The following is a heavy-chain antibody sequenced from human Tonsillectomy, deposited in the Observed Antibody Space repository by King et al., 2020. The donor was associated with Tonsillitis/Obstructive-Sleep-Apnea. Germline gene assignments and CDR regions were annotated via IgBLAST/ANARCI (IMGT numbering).Heavy chain of an antibody. J-gene: IGHJ3*02. CDR1: GGSISSSSYY. Sequence: QLQESGPGLVKPSETLSLTCTVSGGSISSSSYYWGWIRQPPGKGLEWIWSIYYSGSTYYNPSLKSRVTISVDTSKNQFSLKLSSVTAADTAVYYCARRWGGSGWYGAFDIWGQGTMVTVSS. CDR3: ARRWGGSGWYGAFDI. V-gene: IGHV4-39*01. CDR2: IYYSGST. D-gene: IGHD6-19*01.